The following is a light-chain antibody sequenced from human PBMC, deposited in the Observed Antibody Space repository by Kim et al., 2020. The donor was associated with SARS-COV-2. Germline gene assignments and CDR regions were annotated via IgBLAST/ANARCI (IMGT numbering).Light chain of an antibody. V-gene: IGKV3-15*01. CDR1: QSVSSN. CDR2: GAS. Sequence: VSPRERATHSCRASQSVSSNLAWYPQKPGHAPRLLNYGASTRATGIPARFSGSGSGTEFTLTISSLQSVDFAVYYCQQYNNWPPYTFGQGTKLEI. CDR3: QQYNNWPPYT. J-gene: IGKJ2*01.